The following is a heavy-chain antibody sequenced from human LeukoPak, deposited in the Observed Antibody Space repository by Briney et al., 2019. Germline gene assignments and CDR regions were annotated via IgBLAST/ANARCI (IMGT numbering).Heavy chain of an antibody. CDR1: GFTFNTYG. V-gene: IGHV3-21*01. Sequence: GRSPRLSCAASGFTFNTYGMHWVRQAPGKGLEWVSSISSSSSYIYYADSVKGRFTISRDNAKNTLYLQMHSLRVEDTAMYFCARGLRDRYGMDVWGQGTTVTVSS. CDR3: ARGLRDRYGMDV. J-gene: IGHJ6*02. CDR2: ISSSSSYI.